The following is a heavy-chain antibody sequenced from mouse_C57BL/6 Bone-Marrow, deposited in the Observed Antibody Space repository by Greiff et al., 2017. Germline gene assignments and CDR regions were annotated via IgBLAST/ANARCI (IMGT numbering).Heavy chain of an antibody. CDR2: ISSGSSTI. J-gene: IGHJ1*03. CDR1: GFTFSDYG. CDR3: AREGGYSNYWYFDV. V-gene: IGHV5-17*01. D-gene: IGHD2-5*01. Sequence: EVKLVESGGGLVKPGGSLKLSCAASGFTFSDYGMHWVRQAPEKGLEWVAYISSGSSTIYYADTVKGRFTISRDNAKNTLFLQMTSLRSEDTAMYYWAREGGYSNYWYFDVWAQGPRSPSPQ.